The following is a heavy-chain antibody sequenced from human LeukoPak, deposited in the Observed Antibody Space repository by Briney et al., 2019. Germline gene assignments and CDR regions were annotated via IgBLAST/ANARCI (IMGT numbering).Heavy chain of an antibody. D-gene: IGHD2-2*01. CDR1: GFTFSSYW. V-gene: IGHV3-7*01. CDR3: ARATEYYCSSTSCYVGPFDY. J-gene: IGHJ4*02. CDR2: INQDGSER. Sequence: PGGSLRLSCAASGFTFSSYWMSWVRQAPGKVLEWVANINQDGSERYYVDSVKGRFTISRDNAKNSLYLQMNSLRAEDTAVYYCARATEYYCSSTSCYVGPFDYWGQGTLVTVSS.